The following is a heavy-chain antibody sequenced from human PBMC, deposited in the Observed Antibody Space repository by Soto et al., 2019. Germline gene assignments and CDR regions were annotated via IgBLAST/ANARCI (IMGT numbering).Heavy chain of an antibody. J-gene: IGHJ6*04. CDR3: ASLIGGADSSYYYYGMDL. CDR1: GGSFSGYY. CDR2: INHSGST. Sequence: PSETLSRTCAVYGGSFSGYYWSCIRQPPWKGLEWVVEINHSGSTNYTPSLKSRVTISVDTPKNQFSLKLSSVTAADKAVYYCASLIGGADSSYYYYGMDLWGKGTMLTGSS. D-gene: IGHD1-26*01. V-gene: IGHV4-34*01.